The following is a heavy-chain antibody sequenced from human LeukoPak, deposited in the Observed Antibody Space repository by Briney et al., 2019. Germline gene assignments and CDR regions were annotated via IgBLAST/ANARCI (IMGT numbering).Heavy chain of an antibody. V-gene: IGHV3-23*01. D-gene: IGHD2-2*02. CDR1: GFTFSIYA. Sequence: QPGGSLRLSCAASGFTFSIYAMSWVRQAPGKGLEWVSTIVGSGGSTYYGESVKGRFTISRDNSKNTLYLHMNSLRAEDTAVYYCAKHCGSASCYRFEFWGQGTLVTVSS. CDR2: IVGSGGST. CDR3: AKHCGSASCYRFEF. J-gene: IGHJ4*02.